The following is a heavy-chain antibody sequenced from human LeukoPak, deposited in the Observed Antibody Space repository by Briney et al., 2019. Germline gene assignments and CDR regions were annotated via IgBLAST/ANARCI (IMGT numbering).Heavy chain of an antibody. V-gene: IGHV4-4*09. J-gene: IGHJ4*02. Sequence: PSETLSLTCTVSGGSISSYYWSWIRQPPGKGLEWIGYIYTSGSTNYNPSLKSRVTISVDTSKNQFSLKLNSVTAADTAVYYCARHTKGRLDYWGQGTLVTVSS. CDR1: GGSISSYY. CDR3: ARHTKGRLDY. CDR2: IYTSGST. D-gene: IGHD1-1*01.